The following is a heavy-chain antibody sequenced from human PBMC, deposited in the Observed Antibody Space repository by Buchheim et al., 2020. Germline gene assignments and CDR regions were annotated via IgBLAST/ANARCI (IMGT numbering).Heavy chain of an antibody. CDR2: ISGSGGST. D-gene: IGHD6-13*01. J-gene: IGHJ5*02. CDR1: GFTSSSYA. V-gene: IGHV3-23*01. Sequence: EVQLLESGGGLVQPGGSLRLSCAASGFTSSSYAMSWVRQAPGKGLEWVSAISGSGGSTYYADSVKGRFTISRDNSKNTLYLQMNSLRAEDTAVYYCAKGPIKGVNGVGSSSGPGGNWFDPWGQGTL. CDR3: AKGPIKGVNGVGSSSGPGGNWFDP.